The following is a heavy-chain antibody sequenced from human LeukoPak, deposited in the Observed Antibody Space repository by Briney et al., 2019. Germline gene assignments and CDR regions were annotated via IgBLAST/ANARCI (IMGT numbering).Heavy chain of an antibody. D-gene: IGHD5-18*01. CDR3: ARSVDTAMVPYNWFDP. J-gene: IGHJ5*02. CDR1: GGSISSGGYY. Sequence: PSETLSLTCTVSGGSISSGGYYWSWIRQLPGKGLGWIGYIYYSGSTYYNPSLKSRVTISVDTSKNQFSLKLSSVTAADTAVYYCARSVDTAMVPYNWFDPWGQGTLVTVSS. CDR2: IYYSGST. V-gene: IGHV4-31*03.